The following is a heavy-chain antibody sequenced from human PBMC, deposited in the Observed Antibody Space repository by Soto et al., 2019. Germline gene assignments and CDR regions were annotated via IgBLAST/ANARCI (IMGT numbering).Heavy chain of an antibody. V-gene: IGHV3-30*03. J-gene: IGHJ4*02. D-gene: IGHD1-26*01. CDR2: ISYDGSNK. CDR3: ATVGSYKTYFDY. CDR1: GFTFSSYG. Sequence: GGSLRLSCAASGFTFSSYGMHWVRQAPGKGLEWVAVISYDGSNKYYADSVKGRFTISRDNSKNTLYLQMSSLRSEDTAVYYCATVGSYKTYFDYWGQGTLVTVSS.